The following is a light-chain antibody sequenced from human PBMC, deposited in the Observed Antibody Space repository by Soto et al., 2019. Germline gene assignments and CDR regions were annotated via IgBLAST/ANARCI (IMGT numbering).Light chain of an antibody. V-gene: IGLV2-14*03. CDR3: ASHTSSIPQL. CDR1: SSDVGAYDY. J-gene: IGLJ1*01. CDR2: EVH. Sequence: QSVLTQPASVSGSPGQSIAISCIGTSSDVGAYDYVSWYQQHPDRAPKLMVYEVHNRPSGVSNRFSGSKSVNTATLTISGLQPQVDADYYCASHTSSIPQLFGAGTKVTGL.